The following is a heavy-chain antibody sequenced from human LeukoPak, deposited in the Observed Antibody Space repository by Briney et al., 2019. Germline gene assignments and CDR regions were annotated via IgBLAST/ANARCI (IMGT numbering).Heavy chain of an antibody. CDR1: GGSISSGDYY. CDR3: ARSPYGFWSGNKSYNWFDP. J-gene: IGHJ5*02. CDR2: IYYSGST. V-gene: IGHV4-30-4*08. Sequence: PSETLSLTCTVSGGSISSGDYYWSWIRQPPGKGLEWIGYIYYSGSTYYNPSLKSRVTISVDTSKNQFSLKLSSVTAADTAGYYCARSPYGFWSGNKSYNWFDPWGQGTLVTVSS. D-gene: IGHD3-3*01.